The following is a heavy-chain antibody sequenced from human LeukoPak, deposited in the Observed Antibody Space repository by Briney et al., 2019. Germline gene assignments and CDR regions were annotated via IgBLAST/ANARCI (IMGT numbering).Heavy chain of an antibody. Sequence: PSETLSLTCTVSGGSISSYYWSWIRQPAGKGLEWIGRIYTSGSTNYNPSLKSRVTVSVDTSKNQFSLKLSSVTAADTAVYYCARHPPHIVVVPAAANFDYWGQGTLVTVSS. D-gene: IGHD2-2*01. J-gene: IGHJ4*02. CDR3: ARHPPHIVVVPAAANFDY. CDR1: GGSISSYY. CDR2: IYTSGST. V-gene: IGHV4-4*07.